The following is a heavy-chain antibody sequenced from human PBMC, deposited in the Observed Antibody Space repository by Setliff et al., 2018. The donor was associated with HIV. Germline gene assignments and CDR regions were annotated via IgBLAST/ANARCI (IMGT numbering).Heavy chain of an antibody. J-gene: IGHJ4*02. CDR3: ARRTYCSSTTCFDY. D-gene: IGHD2-2*01. CDR1: GYSFTAYQ. Sequence: GASVKVSCKTFGYSFTAYQMHWLRQAPGQGLEWMGRINRDNGGIDYAQKFQGRVTVTRDTSINTAYMELNSLRAEDTAVYYCARRTYCSSTTCFDYWGQGTLVTVSS. V-gene: IGHV1-2*06. CDR2: INRDNGGI.